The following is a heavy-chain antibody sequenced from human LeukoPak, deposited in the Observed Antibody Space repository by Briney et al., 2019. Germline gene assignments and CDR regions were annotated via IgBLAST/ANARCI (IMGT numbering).Heavy chain of an antibody. J-gene: IGHJ3*02. CDR1: GFTFSSYS. V-gene: IGHV3-48*01. Sequence: GGSLRLSCAASGFTFSSYSMNWVRQAPGKGLEWVSYISSSSSTIYYADSVKGRFTISRDNAKNSLYLQMNSLRAEDTAVYYCARRRIGAFDIWGQGTMVTVSS. CDR3: ARRRIGAFDI. D-gene: IGHD2-15*01. CDR2: ISSSSSTI.